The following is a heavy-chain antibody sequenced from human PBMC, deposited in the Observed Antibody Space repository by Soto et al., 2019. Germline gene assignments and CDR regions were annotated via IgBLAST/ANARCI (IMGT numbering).Heavy chain of an antibody. V-gene: IGHV3-9*01. J-gene: IGHJ4*02. Sequence: EVQVVESGGGLVQPGRSLRLSCAASGFTFDNYAMHWVRQVPGKGLEWVSGIRWNGGSRGYAGSVKGRFTISRDNARNSLYLQMKSLRTEDTALYYCAKEGALSMGDFDLWGQGTLVIVSS. CDR3: AKEGALSMGDFDL. CDR2: IRWNGGSR. D-gene: IGHD3-10*01. CDR1: GFTFDNYA.